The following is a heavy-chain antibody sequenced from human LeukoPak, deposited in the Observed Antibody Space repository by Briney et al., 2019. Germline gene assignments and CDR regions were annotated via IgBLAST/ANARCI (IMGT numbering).Heavy chain of an antibody. CDR1: GYTFTSYG. D-gene: IGHD2-15*01. J-gene: IGHJ4*02. Sequence: APVKVSCKASGYTFTSYGISWVRQAPGQGLEWMGWISAYNGNTNYAQKLQGRVTMTTDTSTSTAYMELRSLRSDDTAVYYCARDCSGGSCHDYWGQGTLVTVSS. CDR2: ISAYNGNT. V-gene: IGHV1-18*01. CDR3: ARDCSGGSCHDY.